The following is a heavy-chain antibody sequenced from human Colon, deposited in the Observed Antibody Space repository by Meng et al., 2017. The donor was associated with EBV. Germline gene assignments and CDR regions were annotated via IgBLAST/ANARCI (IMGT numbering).Heavy chain of an antibody. V-gene: IGHV4-39*01. D-gene: IGHD3-10*01. CDR2: IYYSGST. Sequence: QVQLPEAGPGLGKPSETLSLTCTVSGGSIRSGPYCWAWIRQPPGKGLEWIGSIYYSGSTYYNPSLKSRVTISVDSSKNQFSLKLTSVTAADTSLYYCASYTSFSGSYYNGIDYWGQGTLVTVSS. J-gene: IGHJ4*02. CDR3: ASYTSFSGSYYNGIDY. CDR1: GGSIRSGPYC.